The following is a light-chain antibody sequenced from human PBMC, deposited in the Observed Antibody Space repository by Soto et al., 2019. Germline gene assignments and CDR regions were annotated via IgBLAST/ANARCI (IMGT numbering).Light chain of an antibody. CDR1: QSISRW. Sequence: GDRVSITCRASQSISRWFAWYLQKPVKAPKLLIYDASNLEKGVPSRFSGRGSGTEFTLTISSLQPADFATYFCQQYNSYSPETFGQGTKVEI. CDR2: DAS. CDR3: QQYNSYSPET. J-gene: IGKJ1*01. V-gene: IGKV1-5*01.